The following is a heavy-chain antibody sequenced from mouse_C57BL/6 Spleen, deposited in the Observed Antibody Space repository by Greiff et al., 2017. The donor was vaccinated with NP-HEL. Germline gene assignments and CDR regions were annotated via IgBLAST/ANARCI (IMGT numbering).Heavy chain of an antibody. J-gene: IGHJ4*01. CDR1: GYTFTSYW. Sequence: QVQLQQPGAELVMPGASVKLSCKASGYTFTSYWMHWVTQRPGQGLEWIGEIDPSDSYTNYNQKFKGKSTLPVDKSSSTAYMQLSSLTSEDSAFYYCARKSYYAMDYWGQGTSVTVAA. CDR3: ARKSYYAMDY. V-gene: IGHV1-69*01. CDR2: IDPSDSYT.